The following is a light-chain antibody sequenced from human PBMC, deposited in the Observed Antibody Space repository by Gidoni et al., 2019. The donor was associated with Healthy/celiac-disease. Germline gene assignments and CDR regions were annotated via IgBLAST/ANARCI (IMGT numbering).Light chain of an antibody. J-gene: IGLJ2*01. CDR2: DGS. V-gene: IGLV2-14*03. CDR1: SSDVGGYNY. CDR3: SSYTSSSTLV. Sequence: QSALTPPASVSGSPGQSITISCTGTSSDVGGYNYVSWYQQHPGKAPKLMIYDGSNRPSGVSNRFSGSKSGNTASLTISGLQAEDEADYYCSSYTSSSTLVFGGGTKLTVL.